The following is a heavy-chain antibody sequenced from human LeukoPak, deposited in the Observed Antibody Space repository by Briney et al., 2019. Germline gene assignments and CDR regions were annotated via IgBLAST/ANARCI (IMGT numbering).Heavy chain of an antibody. CDR3: ARDVFPYYGLLPGPNEAFDI. J-gene: IGHJ3*02. V-gene: IGHV4-38-2*02. Sequence: SETLSLTCTVSDYSISSGYGYYWGWIRQPPGKGLEWIGNIYHSGITYYNHFNSSLKSRVTISIDTPKNQFPLNLTSVSAADTAVYYCARDVFPYYGLLPGPNEAFDIWGQGTRVTVSS. D-gene: IGHD3-9*01. CDR2: IYHSGIT. CDR1: DYSISSGYGYY.